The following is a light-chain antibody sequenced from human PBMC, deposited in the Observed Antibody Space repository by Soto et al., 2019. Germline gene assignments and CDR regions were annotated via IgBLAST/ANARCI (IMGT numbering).Light chain of an antibody. J-gene: IGLJ1*01. Sequence: QSALTQPASVSGSPGQSITISCTGTSGDIGGYNYVSWYQQHPGKAPKLLISEVTNRPSGVSYRFSGSKSGNTASLTISGLQAEDEADYYCISYTVSRSYVFGTGTKLTVL. V-gene: IGLV2-14*01. CDR1: SGDIGGYNY. CDR2: EVT. CDR3: ISYTVSRSYV.